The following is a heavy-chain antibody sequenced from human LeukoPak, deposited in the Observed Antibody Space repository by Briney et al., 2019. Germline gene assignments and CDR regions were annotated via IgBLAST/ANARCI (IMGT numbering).Heavy chain of an antibody. CDR2: IYYSGTT. CDR3: ARGTVDYCSGGSCYLYYFDS. CDR1: GGFISSNSAY. V-gene: IGHV4-39*07. J-gene: IGHJ4*02. D-gene: IGHD2-15*01. Sequence: SETLSLTCTVSGGFISSNSAYWSWIRQPPGKALEWIGNIYYSGTTYYNPSLQSRVTMSVDTSNNQFSLKLTSVTAADTAVYYCARGTVDYCSGGSCYLYYFDSWGLGNLVTVSS.